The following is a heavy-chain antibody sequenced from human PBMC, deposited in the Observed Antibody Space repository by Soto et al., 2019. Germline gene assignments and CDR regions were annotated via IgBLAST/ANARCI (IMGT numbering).Heavy chain of an antibody. CDR3: ARKKYCSGGSCYGGFDP. CDR1: GGSFNGDY. J-gene: IGHJ5*02. D-gene: IGHD2-15*01. Sequence: SETLSLTCAVYGGSFNGDYWSWIRQPPGKGLEWIGEINHSGSTNYNPSLKSRVTISVDTSKNQFSLKLSSVTAADTAVYYCARKKYCSGGSCYGGFDPWGQGTLVTVSS. V-gene: IGHV4-34*01. CDR2: INHSGST.